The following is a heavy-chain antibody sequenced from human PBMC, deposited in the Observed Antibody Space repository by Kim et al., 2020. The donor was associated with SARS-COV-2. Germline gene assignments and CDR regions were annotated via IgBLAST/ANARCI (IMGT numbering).Heavy chain of an antibody. V-gene: IGHV1-18*01. D-gene: IGHD3-3*01. Sequence: ASVKVSCKASGYTFTSYGISWVRQAPGQGLEWMGWISAYNGNTNYAQKLQGRVTMTTDTSTSTAYMELRSLRSDDTAVYYCAREYYDFWSGYSRYYFDYWGQGTLVTVSS. J-gene: IGHJ4*02. CDR1: GYTFTSYG. CDR3: AREYYDFWSGYSRYYFDY. CDR2: ISAYNGNT.